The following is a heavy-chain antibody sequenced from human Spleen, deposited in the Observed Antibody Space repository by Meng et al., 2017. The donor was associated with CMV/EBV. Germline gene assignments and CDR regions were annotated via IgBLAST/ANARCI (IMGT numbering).Heavy chain of an antibody. V-gene: IGHV1-2*06. D-gene: IGHD6-13*01. CDR1: GYTFTGNY. Sequence: CKASGYTFTGNYMHWVRQAPGQGFEWMGRINPNSGGTNYAQKFQGRVTMTRDTSINTAYMELSSLRSDDTAVYYCARQYSSSWVPFDYWGQGTLVPSPQ. CDR2: INPNSGGT. CDR3: ARQYSSSWVPFDY. J-gene: IGHJ4*02.